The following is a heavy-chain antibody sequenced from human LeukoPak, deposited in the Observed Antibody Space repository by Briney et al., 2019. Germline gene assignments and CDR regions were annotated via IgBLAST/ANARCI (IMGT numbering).Heavy chain of an antibody. J-gene: IGHJ5*02. D-gene: IGHD3-10*01. Sequence: SETLSPTCTVSGGSISSYYWSWIRQPPGKGLEWIGYIYYSGSTNYNPSLKSRVTISVDTSKNQFSLKLSSVTAADTAVYYCARRNDYYGSGSYFWFDPWGQGTLVTVSS. CDR2: IYYSGST. CDR3: ARRNDYYGSGSYFWFDP. CDR1: GGSISSYY. V-gene: IGHV4-59*01.